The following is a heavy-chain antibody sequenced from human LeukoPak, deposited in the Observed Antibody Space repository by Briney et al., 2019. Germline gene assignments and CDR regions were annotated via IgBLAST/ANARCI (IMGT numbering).Heavy chain of an antibody. V-gene: IGHV3-21*01. D-gene: IGHD5-24*01. CDR3: VRESFSGRDGSYYFDQ. J-gene: IGHJ4*02. Sequence: GGSLRLSCAASGFTFTSYSMNWVRQAPGKGLEWVSSISTSSRYIYYGDSVKGRLTISRDNAKNSLFLQMNSLRAEDTAVYYCVRESFSGRDGSYYFDQWGQGTLVTVSS. CDR1: GFTFTSYS. CDR2: ISTSSRYI.